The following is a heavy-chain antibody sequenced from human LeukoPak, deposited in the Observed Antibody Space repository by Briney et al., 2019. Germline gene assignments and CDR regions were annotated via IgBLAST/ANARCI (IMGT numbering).Heavy chain of an antibody. D-gene: IGHD3-22*01. CDR3: ARMPYDSSGYGPLDY. Sequence: SVTVSCTASGGTFSSYAISWVRQAPGQGLEWMGGIIPIFGTANYAQKFQGRVTITADESTSTAYMELSSLRSEDTAVYYCARMPYDSSGYGPLDYWGQGTLVTVSS. CDR1: GGTFSSYA. J-gene: IGHJ4*02. V-gene: IGHV1-69*13. CDR2: IIPIFGTA.